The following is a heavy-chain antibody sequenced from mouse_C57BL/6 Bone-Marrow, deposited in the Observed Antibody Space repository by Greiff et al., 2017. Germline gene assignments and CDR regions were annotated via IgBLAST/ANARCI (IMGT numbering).Heavy chain of an antibody. CDR3: ARPYYGNYWYFDV. CDR1: GYTFTSYW. D-gene: IGHD2-10*01. V-gene: IGHV1-55*01. Sequence: VQLQQPGAELVKPGASVKMSCKASGYTFTSYWITWVKQRPGQGLEWIGDIYPGSGSTNYNEKFKSKATLTVDKSSSTAYMQRSSLTSEYAAVYYCARPYYGNYWYFDVWGTGTTVTVSS. CDR2: IYPGSGST. J-gene: IGHJ1*03.